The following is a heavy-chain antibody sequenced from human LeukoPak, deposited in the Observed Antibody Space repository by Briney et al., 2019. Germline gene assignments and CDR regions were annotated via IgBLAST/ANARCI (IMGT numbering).Heavy chain of an antibody. Sequence: GGSLRLSCAASRFTFSSYAMSWVRQAPGKGLEWVSAIGGSGGSTYYADSVKGRFTISRDNSKNTLYLQMNSLRAEDTAVYYCAKGLQQLVIVGAFDIWGQGTMVTVSS. CDR3: AKGLQQLVIVGAFDI. D-gene: IGHD6-13*01. J-gene: IGHJ3*02. CDR2: IGGSGGST. V-gene: IGHV3-23*01. CDR1: RFTFSSYA.